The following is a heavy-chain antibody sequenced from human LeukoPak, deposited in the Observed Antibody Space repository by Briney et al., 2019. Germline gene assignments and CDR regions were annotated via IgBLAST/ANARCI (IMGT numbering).Heavy chain of an antibody. CDR2: IWSDGSDK. CDR1: GFTFSSYE. D-gene: IGHD3-22*01. V-gene: IGHV3-33*06. CDR3: AKNTYYYDSSGQYDAFDI. Sequence: GGSLRLSCAASGFTFSSYEMNWVRQAPGKGLEWVAVIWSDGSDKYYSDSVRGRFTISRDNSENTLYLQVNSLRAEDTAVYYCAKNTYYYDSSGQYDAFDIWGQGTMVTVSS. J-gene: IGHJ3*02.